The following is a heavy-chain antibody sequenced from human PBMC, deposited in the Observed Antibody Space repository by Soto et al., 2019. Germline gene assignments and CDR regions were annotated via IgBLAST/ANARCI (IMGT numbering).Heavy chain of an antibody. CDR2: IIHMFGTA. V-gene: IGHV1-69*01. CDR1: GDTFSSYA. D-gene: IGHD2-15*01. Sequence: QVQLVQSGAEVKKPGSSVKVSCKASGDTFSSYAINWVRQGPGQGLEWMGGIIHMFGTANYAEKFQGRVTITADESTSTGYMELNSLRSEDTAVYYCARGIVVVEDPTGEEYYNYYGMDVWGQGTTVTVSS. J-gene: IGHJ6*02. CDR3: ARGIVVVEDPTGEEYYNYYGMDV.